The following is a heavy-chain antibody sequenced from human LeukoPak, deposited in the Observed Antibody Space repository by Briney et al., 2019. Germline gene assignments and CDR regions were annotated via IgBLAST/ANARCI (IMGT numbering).Heavy chain of an antibody. Sequence: SETLSLTCTVSGGSISSYYWSWIRQPPGKGLEWIGYIYYSGSTNYNPSLKSRVTISVDTSKNQFSLKLSSVTAADTAVYYCARGRVLRFLAKAGVWFDPWGQGTLVTVSS. CDR1: GGSISSYY. J-gene: IGHJ5*02. CDR3: ARGRVLRFLAKAGVWFDP. D-gene: IGHD3-3*01. V-gene: IGHV4-59*12. CDR2: IYYSGST.